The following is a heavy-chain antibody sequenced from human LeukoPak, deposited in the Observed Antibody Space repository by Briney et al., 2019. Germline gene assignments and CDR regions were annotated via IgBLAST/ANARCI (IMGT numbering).Heavy chain of an antibody. CDR1: GYTFTGYY. V-gene: IGHV1-2*02. Sequence: ASVKVSCKAPGYTFTGYYMHWVRQAPGQGLEWMGWINPNSGGTNYAQKFQGRVTMTRDTSISTAYMELSRLRSDDTALYYCARERYYSSGNYNNRIDYWGQGTLVTVSS. D-gene: IGHD3-10*01. CDR3: ARERYYSSGNYNNRIDY. J-gene: IGHJ4*02. CDR2: INPNSGGT.